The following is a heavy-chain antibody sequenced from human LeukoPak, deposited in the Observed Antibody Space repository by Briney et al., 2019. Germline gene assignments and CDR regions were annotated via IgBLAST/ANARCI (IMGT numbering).Heavy chain of an antibody. J-gene: IGHJ4*02. CDR1: GGTFSSYA. CDR2: IIPIFGTA. D-gene: IGHD6-13*01. V-gene: IGHV1-69*06. CDR3: AREAAGTRPVNY. Sequence: GSSVKVSCKASGGTFSSYAISRVRQAPGQGLEWMGGIIPIFGTANYAQKFQGRVTITADKSTSTAYMELRSLRSDDTAVYYCAREAAGTRPVNYWGQGTLVTVSS.